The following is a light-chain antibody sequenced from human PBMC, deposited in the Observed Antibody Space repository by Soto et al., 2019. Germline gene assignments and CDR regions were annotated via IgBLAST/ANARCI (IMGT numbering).Light chain of an antibody. CDR1: QSVTSY. Sequence: EIGLTQSPSTLSLFPGERATLSCRASQSVTSYLAWYRQKPGQAPRLLIYDASKRATGIPARFSGSGSGTNFTLTISSLEPEDFAVYYCQQRRSWQVTFGQGTRLEI. CDR3: QQRRSWQVT. J-gene: IGKJ5*01. CDR2: DAS. V-gene: IGKV3-11*01.